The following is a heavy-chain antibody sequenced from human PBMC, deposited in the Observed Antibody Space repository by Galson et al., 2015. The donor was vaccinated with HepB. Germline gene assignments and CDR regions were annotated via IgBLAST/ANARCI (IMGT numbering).Heavy chain of an antibody. CDR2: ISRSSTYI. J-gene: IGHJ4*02. CDR1: GFTFSNST. V-gene: IGHV3-21*01. Sequence: SLRLSCAASGFTFSNSTMNWVRQAPGKGLEWVSSISRSSTYIYYADSVKGRFTISRDNAKNSLYLQMNTLRAADTAVYYCARDLVPSCSGGACYSGAYFDYWGQGTLVTVSS. CDR3: ARDLVPSCSGGACYSGAYFDY. D-gene: IGHD2-15*01.